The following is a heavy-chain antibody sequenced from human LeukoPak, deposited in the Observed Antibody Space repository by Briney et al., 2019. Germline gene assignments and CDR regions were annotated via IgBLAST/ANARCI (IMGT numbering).Heavy chain of an antibody. CDR1: GFTFSSHG. CDR2: ISGSGDIT. V-gene: IGHV3-23*01. Sequence: GGSLRLSCAASGFTFSSHGMNWVRQAPGKGLEWISGISGSGDITWYADSVKGRFTISRDNSKNTLYLQIDSLGAGDTAVYYCAKGDASIRFNDWGQGTLVTVSS. D-gene: IGHD3-3*01. CDR3: AKGDASIRFND. J-gene: IGHJ4*02.